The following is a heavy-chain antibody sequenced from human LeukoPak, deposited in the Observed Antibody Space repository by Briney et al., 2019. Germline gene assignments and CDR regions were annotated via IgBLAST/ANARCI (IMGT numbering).Heavy chain of an antibody. Sequence: PGESLRISCKGSGYSFTSYWISWVRQMPGKGLEWMGRIDPSDSYTDYSPSLQGHVTISADRSISTAYLQWSSLKASDTAMYYCASLLGVYYAMYVWGQGTTVTVSS. V-gene: IGHV5-10-1*01. CDR2: IDPSDSYT. CDR3: ASLLGVYYAMYV. CDR1: GYSFTSYW. D-gene: IGHD3-16*01. J-gene: IGHJ6*02.